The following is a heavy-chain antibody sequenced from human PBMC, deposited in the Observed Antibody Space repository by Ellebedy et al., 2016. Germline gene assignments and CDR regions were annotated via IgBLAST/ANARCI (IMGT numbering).Heavy chain of an antibody. V-gene: IGHV4-39*01. Sequence: SETLSLXXTVSGGSISSSSYYWGWIRQPPGKGLEWIGSIYYSGSTYYNPSLKSRVTISVDTSKNQFSLKLSSVTAADTAVYYCASPRPGYSSSWYGLYAFDIWGQGTMVTVSS. J-gene: IGHJ3*02. CDR1: GGSISSSSYY. D-gene: IGHD6-13*01. CDR2: IYYSGST. CDR3: ASPRPGYSSSWYGLYAFDI.